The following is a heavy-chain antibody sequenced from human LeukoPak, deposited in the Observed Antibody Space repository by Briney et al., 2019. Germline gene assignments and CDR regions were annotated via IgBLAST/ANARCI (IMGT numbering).Heavy chain of an antibody. CDR2: IHTSGST. CDR1: GGSISSYY. D-gene: IGHD3-22*01. Sequence: TSETLSLTCTVSGGSISSYYWSWIRQPAGKGLEWIGRIHTSGSTNYNPSLKSRVTMSVDTSKNQFSLNLSSVTAADTAVYYCARFYYDSSGYYGFDYWGQGTLVTVSS. V-gene: IGHV4-4*07. J-gene: IGHJ4*02. CDR3: ARFYYDSSGYYGFDY.